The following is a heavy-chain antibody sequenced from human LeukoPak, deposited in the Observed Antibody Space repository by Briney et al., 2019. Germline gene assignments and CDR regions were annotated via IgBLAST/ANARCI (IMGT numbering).Heavy chain of an antibody. D-gene: IGHD3-22*01. Sequence: PGGSLRLSCAASGFTFDDYAMHWVRQAPGKGLEWVSLISWDGGSTYYADSVKGRFTISRDNSKNSLYLQMNSLRAEDTAVYFCAKDDYYDSSGDPNWFDPWGQGTLVTVSS. CDR2: ISWDGGST. CDR1: GFTFDDYA. CDR3: AKDDYYDSSGDPNWFDP. V-gene: IGHV3-43D*03. J-gene: IGHJ5*02.